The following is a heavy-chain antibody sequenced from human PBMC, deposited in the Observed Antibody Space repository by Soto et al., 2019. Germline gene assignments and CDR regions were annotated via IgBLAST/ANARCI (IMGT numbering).Heavy chain of an antibody. Sequence: PSETLSLTCAVSGGSISSSNWWSWVRQPPGKGLEWIGEIYHSGSTNYNPSLKSRVTISVDKSKNQFSLKLSSVTAADTAVYYCARDGNYYDTSGLAFDIWGQGTMVTVS. D-gene: IGHD3-22*01. CDR2: IYHSGST. V-gene: IGHV4-4*02. CDR3: ARDGNYYDTSGLAFDI. J-gene: IGHJ3*02. CDR1: GGSISSSNW.